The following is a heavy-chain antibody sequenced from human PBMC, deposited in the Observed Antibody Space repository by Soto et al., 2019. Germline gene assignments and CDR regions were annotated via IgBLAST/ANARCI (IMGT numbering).Heavy chain of an antibody. Sequence: QVQLQESGPGLVKPSETLSLTCTVSGSSLNVFQWIWFRQPPGKGLEWMGSIDFGQPTHSDNPSLKSRVTIALDTSKSQVSLKLASVTAADTAVYFCARSNTRYSSPDYWGQGSLVTVSS. V-gene: IGHV4-59*08. CDR3: ARSNTRYSSPDY. D-gene: IGHD6-13*01. CDR1: GSSLNVFQ. J-gene: IGHJ4*02. CDR2: IDFGQPTH.